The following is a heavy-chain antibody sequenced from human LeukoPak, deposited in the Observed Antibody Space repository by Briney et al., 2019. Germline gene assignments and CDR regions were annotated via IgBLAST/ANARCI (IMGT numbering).Heavy chain of an antibody. Sequence: ASVKVSCKASGYTFTSYAMHWVRQAPGQRLEWMGWINAGNGNTKYSQKFQGRVTITRDTSASTAYMELSSLRSEDTAVYYCATGSGWHYYFDYWGQGTLVTVSS. V-gene: IGHV1-3*01. CDR1: GYTFTSYA. CDR3: ATGSGWHYYFDY. CDR2: INAGNGNT. J-gene: IGHJ4*02. D-gene: IGHD6-19*01.